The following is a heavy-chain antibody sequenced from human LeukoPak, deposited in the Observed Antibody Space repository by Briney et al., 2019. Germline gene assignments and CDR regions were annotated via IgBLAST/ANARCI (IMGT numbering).Heavy chain of an antibody. CDR3: ARVPGIVGANWFDP. D-gene: IGHD1-26*01. Sequence: SETLSLTCAVYGGSFSGYYWSWIRQPPGKGLEWIGEINHSGSTNYNPSLKSRVTISVDTSKNQFSLKLSSVTAADTAVYYCARVPGIVGANWFDPWGQGTLVTVSS. CDR1: GGSFSGYY. V-gene: IGHV4-34*01. J-gene: IGHJ5*02. CDR2: INHSGST.